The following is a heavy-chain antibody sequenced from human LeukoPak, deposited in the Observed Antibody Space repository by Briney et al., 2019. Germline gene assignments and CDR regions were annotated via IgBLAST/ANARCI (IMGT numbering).Heavy chain of an antibody. Sequence: ASVKVSCTASGYTFTSYDINWVRQATGQGLEWMGWMNHNSGNKDYAQKFQGRVTMTRNTSISTAYMELSSLRSDDTAVYYCATGGRWELPRPYAFEIWGQGTMVTVSS. V-gene: IGHV1-8*01. D-gene: IGHD1-26*01. CDR3: ATGGRWELPRPYAFEI. CDR1: GYTFTSYD. J-gene: IGHJ3*02. CDR2: MNHNSGNK.